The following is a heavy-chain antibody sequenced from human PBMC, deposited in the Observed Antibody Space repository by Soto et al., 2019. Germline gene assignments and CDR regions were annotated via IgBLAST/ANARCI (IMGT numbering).Heavy chain of an antibody. D-gene: IGHD1-1*01. CDR1: GLTISGKKY. CDR3: ATWHEREHAFDV. Sequence: VSGGGLIQPGESLRLSCAAFGLTISGKKYVAWVRQAPGKGLEWVSALYDVDGSFYADSVTGRFTTSSDSSKTTVYLQMNDLRPDDTAVYYCATWHEREHAFDVWGQGTTVTISS. J-gene: IGHJ3*01. CDR2: LYDVDGS. V-gene: IGHV3-53*01.